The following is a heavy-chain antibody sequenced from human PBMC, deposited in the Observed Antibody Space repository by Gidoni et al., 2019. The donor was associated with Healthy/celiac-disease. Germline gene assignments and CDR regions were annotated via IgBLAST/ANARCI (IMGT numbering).Heavy chain of an antibody. V-gene: IGHV4-31*03. D-gene: IGHD5-18*01. Sequence: QVQLQASCPGLVQPSQTLSLTCPVSDGSISSGGYYWSWIRQHPGKGLDWIGYIYYSGSTYYNPSLKSRVTIAVDTSKNQFSLKLSSVTAADTAVYYCARDQGDTAMFRQDAFDIWGQGTMVPVSS. CDR2: IYYSGST. CDR3: ARDQGDTAMFRQDAFDI. CDR1: DGSISSGGYY. J-gene: IGHJ3*02.